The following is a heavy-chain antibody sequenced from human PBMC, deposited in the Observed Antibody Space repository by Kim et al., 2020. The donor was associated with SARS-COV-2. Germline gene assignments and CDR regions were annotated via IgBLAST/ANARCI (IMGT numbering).Heavy chain of an antibody. D-gene: IGHD4-17*01. V-gene: IGHV3-33*01. CDR3: ATENSTVAHDAFDL. CDR2: SYFDRSNE. Sequence: GSLRLSCSAPGVSFASYGFHWVRQAPGKGLEWVALSYFDRSNEYYLDSVKGRFTISRDDSKNMVNLQMNSLTVDDTAVYYCATENSTVAHDAFDLWGQG. CDR1: GVSFASYG. J-gene: IGHJ3*01.